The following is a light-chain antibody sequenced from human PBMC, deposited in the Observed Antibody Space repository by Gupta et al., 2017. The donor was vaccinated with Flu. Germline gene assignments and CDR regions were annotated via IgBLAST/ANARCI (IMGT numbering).Light chain of an antibody. V-gene: IGLV1-44*01. CDR2: SNN. CDR1: SSNIGSNT. Sequence: QSVLTQPPSASGTPGQRVTISCSGSSSNIGSNTVTWYQQLPRTAPKLLIYSNNQRPSGVPDRFSGSKSGTSASLAISGLQSEDEADYYCAAWDDSLNGSYVFGTGTKVTGL. CDR3: AAWDDSLNGSYV. J-gene: IGLJ1*01.